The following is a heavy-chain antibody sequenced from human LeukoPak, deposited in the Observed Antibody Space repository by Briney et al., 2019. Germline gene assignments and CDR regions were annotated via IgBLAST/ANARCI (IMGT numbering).Heavy chain of an antibody. Sequence: GGSLRLSCVASGFTFSRYAMHWVRQAPGKGLEWVSDIFSDRSDKFYADSVRGRVTISRDDSKNTLYLQISSLRVEDTALYYCARDNADRNMGNAFDYWGQGTLVTVSS. CDR2: IFSDRSDK. D-gene: IGHD1-26*01. V-gene: IGHV3-30*04. CDR3: ARDNADRNMGNAFDY. J-gene: IGHJ4*02. CDR1: GFTFSRYA.